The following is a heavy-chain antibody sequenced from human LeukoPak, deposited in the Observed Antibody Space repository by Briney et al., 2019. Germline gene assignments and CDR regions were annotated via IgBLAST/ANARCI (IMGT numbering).Heavy chain of an antibody. Sequence: GGSLRLSCVASGFTFSSYAMHWVRQAPGKGLEWVAVISYDGSNKYYADSVKGRFTISRDNSKNTLYLQMNSLRAEDTAVYYCARDLWDTAPFGYWGQGTLVTVSS. CDR1: GFTFSSYA. D-gene: IGHD5-18*01. CDR2: ISYDGSNK. J-gene: IGHJ4*02. CDR3: ARDLWDTAPFGY. V-gene: IGHV3-30-3*01.